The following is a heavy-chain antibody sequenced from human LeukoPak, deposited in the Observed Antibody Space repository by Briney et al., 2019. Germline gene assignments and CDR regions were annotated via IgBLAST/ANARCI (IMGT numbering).Heavy chain of an antibody. D-gene: IGHD6-13*01. Sequence: SETLSLTCTVSGGSISSGSYYWRWIRQPAGKGLEWIGRIYTSGSTNYNPSLKSRVTISVDTSKNQFSLKLSSVTAADTAVYYCARDSRYSSSWYRPRYYFDYWGQGTLVTVSS. CDR3: ARDSRYSSSWYRPRYYFDY. CDR2: IYTSGST. CDR1: GGSISSGSYY. V-gene: IGHV4-61*02. J-gene: IGHJ4*02.